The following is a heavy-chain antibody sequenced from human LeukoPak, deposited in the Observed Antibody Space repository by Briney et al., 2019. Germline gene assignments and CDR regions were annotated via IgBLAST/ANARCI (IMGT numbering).Heavy chain of an antibody. V-gene: IGHV1-69*04. CDR2: IIPILGIA. CDR3: ARDEYYDFWSGYQY. CDR1: GGTFSSYT. J-gene: IGHJ4*02. D-gene: IGHD3-3*01. Sequence: SVKVSCKASGGTFSSYTISWVRQAPGQGLEWMGRIIPILGIANYAQKFQGRVTITADKSTSTADMELSSLRSEDTAVYYCARDEYYDFWSGYQYWGQGTLVTVSS.